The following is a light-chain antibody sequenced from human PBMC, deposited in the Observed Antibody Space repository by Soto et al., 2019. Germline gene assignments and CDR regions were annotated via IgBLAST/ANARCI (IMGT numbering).Light chain of an antibody. V-gene: IGKV3-20*01. J-gene: IGKJ5*01. CDR1: QNVGGRF. Sequence: EIVLTQSPGTLSLSPGERATLSCRASQNVGGRFLAWYQQKPGQAPRLLINVASTRATGIPDRFSGSGSGTDFTLTISRLEPKVFAVYYCQQYGTPPIAFGKGTRLEIK. CDR2: VAS. CDR3: QQYGTPPIA.